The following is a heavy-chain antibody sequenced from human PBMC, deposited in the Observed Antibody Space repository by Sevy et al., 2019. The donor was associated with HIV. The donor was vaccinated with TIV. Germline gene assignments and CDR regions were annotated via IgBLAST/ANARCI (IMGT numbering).Heavy chain of an antibody. CDR2: ISYDGSDK. Sequence: GGSLRLSCAASGFTFSRLGMHWVRQAPGKGLEWVAIISYDGSDKDYADSVKGRFTISRDNSKDTLYLQMNSLRLEDTAVYYCANSRGRYDGSSWLYCCYAMDVWGQGTTVTVSS. CDR3: ANSRGRYDGSSWLYCCYAMDV. J-gene: IGHJ6*02. CDR1: GFTFSRLG. D-gene: IGHD6-13*01. V-gene: IGHV3-30*18.